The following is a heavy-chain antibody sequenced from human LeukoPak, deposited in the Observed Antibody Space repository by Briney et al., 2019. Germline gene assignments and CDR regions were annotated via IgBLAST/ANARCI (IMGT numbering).Heavy chain of an antibody. CDR2: IWYDGSNK. CDR3: ARVEWLVPYYYGMDV. J-gene: IGHJ6*02. Sequence: GGSLRLSCAASGFTFSSYGMHWVRQAPGKGLEWVAVIWYDGSNKYYADSVKGRFTISRDNSKNTLYLQMNSLRAEDTAVYYCARVEWLVPYYYGMDVWGQGTTVTVSS. V-gene: IGHV3-33*01. D-gene: IGHD6-19*01. CDR1: GFTFSSYG.